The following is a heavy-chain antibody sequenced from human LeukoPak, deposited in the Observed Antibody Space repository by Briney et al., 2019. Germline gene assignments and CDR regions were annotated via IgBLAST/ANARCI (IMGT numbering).Heavy chain of an antibody. CDR3: ARDGGYCGGDCYPPHAFDI. Sequence: ASVKVSCKASGYTFTSYGISWVRQAPGQGLEWMGWISAYNGNTNYAQKLQGRVTMTTDTSTSTAYMELRSLRSDDTAVYYCARDGGYCGGDCYPPHAFDIWGQGTMVTVSS. J-gene: IGHJ3*02. D-gene: IGHD2-21*02. CDR2: ISAYNGNT. CDR1: GYTFTSYG. V-gene: IGHV1-18*01.